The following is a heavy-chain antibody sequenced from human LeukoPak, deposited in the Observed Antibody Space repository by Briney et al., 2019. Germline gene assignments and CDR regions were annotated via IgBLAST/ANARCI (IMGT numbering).Heavy chain of an antibody. J-gene: IGHJ4*02. Sequence: SQTLSLTCTVSGGSISSGDYYWSWIRQPPGKGLEWIGYIYYSGSTYYNPSLKSRVTISVDTSKNQFSLKLSSVTAADTAVYYCAKSSRLKYYYESSGIYYFDYWGQGTLVTVSS. CDR2: IYYSGST. CDR3: AKSSRLKYYYESSGIYYFDY. CDR1: GGSISSGDYY. D-gene: IGHD3-22*01. V-gene: IGHV4-30-4*01.